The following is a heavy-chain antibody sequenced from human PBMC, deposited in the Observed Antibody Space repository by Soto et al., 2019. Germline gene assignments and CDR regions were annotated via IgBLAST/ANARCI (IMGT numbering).Heavy chain of an antibody. CDR2: IIPIFGTA. D-gene: IGHD3-3*01. V-gene: IGHV1-69*13. Sequence: ASVKVSCKASGGTFSSYAISWVRQAPGQGLEWMGGIIPIFGTANYAQKLQGRVTITADESTSTAYMELSSLRSEDTAVYYCARAEAAYTIFYGMDVWGQGTTVTVSS. CDR1: GGTFSSYA. CDR3: ARAEAAYTIFYGMDV. J-gene: IGHJ6*02.